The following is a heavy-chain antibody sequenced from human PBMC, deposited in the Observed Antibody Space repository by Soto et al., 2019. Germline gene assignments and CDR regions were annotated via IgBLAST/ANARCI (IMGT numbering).Heavy chain of an antibody. V-gene: IGHV4-30-2*01. CDR1: GGSVSSSGYS. Sequence: PSETLSLTCAVSGGSVSSSGYSWGWIRQPPGKGLEWIGYFYHGETYYNPSLKSRVTVSLDSPQNQFSLTLNSVTAADTAVYFCAATYYDILTGYPLYGVDVWGQGTTVTVSS. CDR2: FYHGET. D-gene: IGHD3-9*01. J-gene: IGHJ6*02. CDR3: AATYYDILTGYPLYGVDV.